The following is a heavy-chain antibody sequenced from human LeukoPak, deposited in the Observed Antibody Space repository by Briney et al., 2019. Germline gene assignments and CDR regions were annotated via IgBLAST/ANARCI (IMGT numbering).Heavy chain of an antibody. CDR1: GYTFTSYG. D-gene: IGHD1-1*01. V-gene: IGHV1-18*01. Sequence: ASVKVSFKASGYTFTSYGISWVRQAPGQGLEWMGWISAYNGNTNYAQKLQGRVTMTTDTSTSTAYMELRSLRSDDTAVYYCARDGTPRQNEYYYGMDVWGQGTTVTVSS. J-gene: IGHJ6*02. CDR2: ISAYNGNT. CDR3: ARDGTPRQNEYYYGMDV.